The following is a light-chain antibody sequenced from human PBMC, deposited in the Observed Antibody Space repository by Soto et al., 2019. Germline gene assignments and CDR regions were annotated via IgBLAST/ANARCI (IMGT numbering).Light chain of an antibody. CDR1: QGISSW. Sequence: TQMTQSPSSVSASVGDRVTITCRASQGISSWLAWYQQKPGKAPKLLISSISNLQSGVPSRFSGRGSGTEFTLTIRSVQPEDFATYYCQQANTFPYTFGQGTRLDI. V-gene: IGKV1-12*01. CDR2: SIS. J-gene: IGKJ2*01. CDR3: QQANTFPYT.